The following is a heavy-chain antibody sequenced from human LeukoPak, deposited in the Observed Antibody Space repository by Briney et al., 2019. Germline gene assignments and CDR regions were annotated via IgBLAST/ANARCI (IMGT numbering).Heavy chain of an antibody. CDR3: ATDPDYYDSSGYGY. V-gene: IGHV1-24*01. Sequence: GASVKVSCKVPGYTLTELSMHWVRQAPGKGLEWMGGFDPEDGETIYAQKFQGRVTMTEDTSTDTAYMELSSLRSEDTAVYYCATDPDYYDSSGYGYWGQGTLVTVSS. CDR1: GYTLTELS. D-gene: IGHD3-22*01. CDR2: FDPEDGET. J-gene: IGHJ4*02.